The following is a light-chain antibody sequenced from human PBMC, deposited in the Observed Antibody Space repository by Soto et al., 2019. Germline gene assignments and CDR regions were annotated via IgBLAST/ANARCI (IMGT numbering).Light chain of an antibody. Sequence: EIVLTQFPATLSLSPGERATLSCRASQSLHSNFLVWYQQKPDQAPRLLISSPSRRATGIPDRFSGSGSGTDFTLTISRLDPENLAVYSCHQSGSSPLTFGPGTKV. CDR2: SPS. J-gene: IGKJ3*01. CDR1: QSLHSNF. CDR3: HQSGSSPLT. V-gene: IGKV3-20*01.